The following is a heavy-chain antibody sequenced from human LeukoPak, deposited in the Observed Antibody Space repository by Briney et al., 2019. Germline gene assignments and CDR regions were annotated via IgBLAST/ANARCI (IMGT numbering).Heavy chain of an antibody. CDR3: ARVDYYDSSGYPGNWYFDL. J-gene: IGHJ2*01. Sequence: SETLSLTCAVSGYSISSGYCWGWIRQPPGKGLEWIGSIYHSGSTYYNPSLKSRVTISVDTSKNQFSLKLSSVTAADTAVYYCARVDYYDSSGYPGNWYFDLWGRGTLVTVSS. V-gene: IGHV4-38-2*01. CDR2: IYHSGST. D-gene: IGHD3-22*01. CDR1: GYSISSGYC.